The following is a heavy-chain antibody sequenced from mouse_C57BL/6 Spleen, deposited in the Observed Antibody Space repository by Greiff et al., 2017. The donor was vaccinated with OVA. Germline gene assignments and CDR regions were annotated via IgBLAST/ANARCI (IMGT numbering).Heavy chain of an antibody. D-gene: IGHD3-1*01. V-gene: IGHV1-81*01. J-gene: IGHJ4*01. CDR1: GYTFTSYG. CDR2: IYPRSGNT. Sequence: QVQLKQPGAELARPGASVKLSCKASGYTFTSYGISWVKQRTGQGLEWIGEIYPRSGNTNYNEKFKGKATLTADKSSSTAYMELRSLTSEDSAVYFCARGTAQATSYARDYWGQGTSVTVSS. CDR3: ARGTAQATSYARDY.